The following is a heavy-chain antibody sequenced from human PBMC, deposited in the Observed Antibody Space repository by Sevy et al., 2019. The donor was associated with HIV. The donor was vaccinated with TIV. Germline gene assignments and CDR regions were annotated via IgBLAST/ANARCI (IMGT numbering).Heavy chain of an antibody. J-gene: IGHJ4*02. CDR1: GKSLTAFS. CDR3: ATTKDYYETSGSPFDY. V-gene: IGHV1-24*01. Sequence: ASVKVSCKVSGKSLTAFSMHWVRQAPGKGLEWMESFDPEDGETIYAQKLQGRLTMTEDTSTDTAYMELSRLRSEDTAVYYCATTKDYYETSGSPFDYWGQGTLVTVSS. CDR2: FDPEDGET. D-gene: IGHD3-22*01.